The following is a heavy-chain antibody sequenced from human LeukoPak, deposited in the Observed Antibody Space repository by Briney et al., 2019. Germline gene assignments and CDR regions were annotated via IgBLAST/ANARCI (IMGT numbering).Heavy chain of an antibody. CDR3: ARSIAALPSYYYYYMDV. V-gene: IGHV4-4*07. J-gene: IGHJ6*03. CDR1: GGSISSYY. D-gene: IGHD6-6*01. CDR2: IYTSGST. Sequence: SETLSVTCTVSGGSISSYYWSWIRQPAGKGLEWIGRIYTSGSTNYNPSLKSRVTMSVDTSKNQFSLKLSSVTAADTAVYYCARSIAALPSYYYYYMDVWGKGTTVTVSS.